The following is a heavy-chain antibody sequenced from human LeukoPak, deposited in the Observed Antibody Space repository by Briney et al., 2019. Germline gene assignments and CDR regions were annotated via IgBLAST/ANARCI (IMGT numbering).Heavy chain of an antibody. CDR1: GYTFTSYG. Sequence: ASVKVSCKASGYTFTSYGISWVRQAPGQGLERVGWISAYNGNTNYAQKLQGRVTMTTDTSTSTAYMELRSLRSDGTAVYYCARGLYYYDSSGYPRFDYWGQGTLVTVSS. D-gene: IGHD3-22*01. CDR2: ISAYNGNT. CDR3: ARGLYYYDSSGYPRFDY. V-gene: IGHV1-18*01. J-gene: IGHJ4*02.